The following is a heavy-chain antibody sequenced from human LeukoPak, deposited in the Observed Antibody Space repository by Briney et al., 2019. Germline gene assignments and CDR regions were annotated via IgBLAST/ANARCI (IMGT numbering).Heavy chain of an antibody. V-gene: IGHV3-7*01. CDR1: GFTFSSHW. CDR2: INQDGSEK. CDR3: ARDHVVPTLVFDS. J-gene: IGHJ4*02. Sequence: EPGGSLRLSCAGSGFTFSSHWMNWVRQAPGKGLEGVASINQDGSEKYHVDSVRGRFTISRDNAKNSLYLQMNSLRADDTAVYYCARDHVVPTLVFDSWGQGTLVTVSS. D-gene: IGHD5-12*01.